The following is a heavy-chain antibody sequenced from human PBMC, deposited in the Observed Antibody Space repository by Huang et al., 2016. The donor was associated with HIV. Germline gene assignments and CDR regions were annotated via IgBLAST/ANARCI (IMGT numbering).Heavy chain of an antibody. J-gene: IGHJ6*03. CDR2: IYYGGDS. D-gene: IGHD6-19*01. Sequence: QLQLQESGPGPVKPSATLSLTCSVSGGSISGSRYYWGWIRQPPGKGLEWIGSIYYGGDSHYSPSLKGRVTSSVDTSKNQFSLKLSSVTAADTAVYYCARGQSGPSQWLASLGNYYYYMDVWGKGTTVTVSS. CDR3: ARGQSGPSQWLASLGNYYYYMDV. V-gene: IGHV4-39*01. CDR1: GGSISGSRYY.